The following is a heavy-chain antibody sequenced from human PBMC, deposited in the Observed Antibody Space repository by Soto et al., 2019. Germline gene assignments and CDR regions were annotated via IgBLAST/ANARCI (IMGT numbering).Heavy chain of an antibody. CDR1: GFTFCSYA. CDR2: ISGSGGST. CDR3: AKDLPVVAASFDY. J-gene: IGHJ4*02. V-gene: IGHV3-23*01. D-gene: IGHD2-15*01. Sequence: PGGSLRLSCAAPGFTFCSYAMSSVRQATGKGLEWVSAISGSGGSTYYAASVKGRFTISSDNSKNTLYLQMNSLRAEDTAVYYCAKDLPVVAASFDYWGQGTLVTVSS.